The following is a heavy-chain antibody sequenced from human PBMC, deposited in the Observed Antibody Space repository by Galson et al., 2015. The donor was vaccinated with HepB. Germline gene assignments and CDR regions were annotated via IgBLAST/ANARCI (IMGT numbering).Heavy chain of an antibody. D-gene: IGHD3-9*01. CDR2: INHSGST. J-gene: IGHJ5*02. CDR1: GGSFSGYY. V-gene: IGHV4-34*01. CDR3: ARRLFRYFDPIRAKHNWFDP. Sequence: LTCAVYGGSFSGYYWSWIRQPPGKGLEWIGEINHSGSTNYNPSLKSRVTISVDTSKNQFSLKLSSVTAADTAVYYCARRLFRYFDPIRAKHNWFDPWGQGTLVTVSS.